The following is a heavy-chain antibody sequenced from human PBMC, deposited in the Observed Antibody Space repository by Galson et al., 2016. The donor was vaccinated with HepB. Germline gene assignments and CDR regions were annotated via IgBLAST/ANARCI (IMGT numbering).Heavy chain of an antibody. J-gene: IGHJ2*01. CDR1: GFTLRSYGM. CDR3: AIGLDNGYVYWYFDL. V-gene: IGHV4-4*02. D-gene: IGHD5-12*01. CDR2: IFPRERT. Sequence: SLRLSCAASGFTLRSYGMSWVRQSPGKGLEWIGEIFPRERTNYNPSLKSRVTISIDKSNDRFSLKVTSVTAADTAFYYCAIGLDNGYVYWYFDLWGRGTLVTVSS.